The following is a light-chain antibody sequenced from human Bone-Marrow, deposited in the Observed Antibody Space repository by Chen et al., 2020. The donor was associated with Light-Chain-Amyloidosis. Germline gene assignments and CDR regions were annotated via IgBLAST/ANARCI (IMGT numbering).Light chain of an antibody. CDR1: NIGSTS. CDR2: DDS. Sequence: SYVLTPPSSVSVAPGQTAPIPCGGNNIGSTSVHWYQQTPGQAPLLVVYDDSDRPSGIPERLSGSNSGNTATRTISRVEAGDEADYYCQVWDRSSDRPVFGGGTKLTVL. V-gene: IGLV3-21*02. J-gene: IGLJ3*02. CDR3: QVWDRSSDRPV.